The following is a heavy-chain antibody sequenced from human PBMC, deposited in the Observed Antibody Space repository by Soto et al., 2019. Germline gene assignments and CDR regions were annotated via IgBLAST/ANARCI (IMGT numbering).Heavy chain of an antibody. V-gene: IGHV4-31*03. CDR2: TYYSGST. D-gene: IGHD2-2*01. Sequence: SETLSLTCTVSGGSISSGGYYWSWIRQHPGKGLEWIGYTYYSGSTYYNPSLKSRVTISVDTSKNQFSLKLSSVTAADTAVYYCARQPDIVVVPAAIGFEPWGQGTLVTVSS. J-gene: IGHJ5*02. CDR3: ARQPDIVVVPAAIGFEP. CDR1: GGSISSGGYY.